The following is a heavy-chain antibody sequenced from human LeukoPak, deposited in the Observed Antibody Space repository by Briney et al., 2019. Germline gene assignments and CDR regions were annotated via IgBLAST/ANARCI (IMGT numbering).Heavy chain of an antibody. Sequence: SETLSLTCTVSGYSISSGYYWGWIRQPPRKGLEWVGSIYHSGKTYYNPSLKSRVTISVDTSKNQFSLKLNSVTAADTAVYYCARAVMYWGQGTLVTVSS. J-gene: IGHJ4*02. CDR1: GYSISSGYY. CDR2: IYHSGKT. D-gene: IGHD2-21*01. V-gene: IGHV4-38-2*02. CDR3: ARAVMY.